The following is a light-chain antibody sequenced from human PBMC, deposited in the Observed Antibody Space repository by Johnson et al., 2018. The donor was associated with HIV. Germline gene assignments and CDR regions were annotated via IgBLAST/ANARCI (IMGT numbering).Light chain of an antibody. Sequence: QSVLTQPPSVSAAPGQKVTVSCSGSSSNIGNNFVSWYQQVPGTAPKLLIYDTDKRPSGIPDRFSGSKSGTSATLGITGLQTGDEADYYCGTWNSSLSVLYVFGTGTTVTVL. CDR1: SSNIGNNF. CDR3: GTWNSSLSVLYV. J-gene: IGLJ1*01. CDR2: DTD. V-gene: IGLV1-51*01.